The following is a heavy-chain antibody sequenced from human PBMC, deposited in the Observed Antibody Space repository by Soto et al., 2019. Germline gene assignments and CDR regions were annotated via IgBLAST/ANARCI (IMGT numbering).Heavy chain of an antibody. Sequence: PSETLSLTCTVTVGSIGSYNWSLIRQSRGRGLEWIGCVYYSDGTNYNPSLKSRATMSMDKSKNQFSLKLSSVTAADTAVYYCARDKSEGCNHLFDYGGQGTLVTVSS. CDR3: ARDKSEGCNHLFDY. J-gene: IGHJ4*02. CDR1: VGSIGSYN. D-gene: IGHD4-4*01. V-gene: IGHV4-59*01. CDR2: VYYSDGT.